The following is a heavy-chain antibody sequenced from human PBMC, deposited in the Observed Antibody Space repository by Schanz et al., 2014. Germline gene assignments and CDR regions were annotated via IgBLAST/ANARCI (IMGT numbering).Heavy chain of an antibody. CDR2: ISWNGGTK. CDR1: GFMFEDYD. Sequence: EVQLVESGGGLVQPGGSLRLSCAASGFMFEDYDMHWVRQAPGKGLEWVSGISWNGGTKDYADSVKGRFTISRDNAKNSLYLQMNSLRAEDTAVYYCVKDLQRELLRDDHYYGMDVWGQGTTVTVSS. D-gene: IGHD1-26*01. CDR3: VKDLQRELLRDDHYYGMDV. V-gene: IGHV3-9*01. J-gene: IGHJ6*02.